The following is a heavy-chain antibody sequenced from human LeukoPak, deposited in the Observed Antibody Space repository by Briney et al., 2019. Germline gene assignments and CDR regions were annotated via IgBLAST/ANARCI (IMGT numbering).Heavy chain of an antibody. D-gene: IGHD3-3*01. CDR2: IYYSGST. CDR1: GGSISSGGYY. Sequence: SETLSLTCTVSGGSISSGGYYWSWIRQHPGKGLEWIGYIYYSGSTYYNPSLKSRVTISVDTSKNQFSLKLSSVTAADTAVYYCARGRGDVTIFNWFDPWGQGTLVTVSS. V-gene: IGHV4-31*03. CDR3: ARGRGDVTIFNWFDP. J-gene: IGHJ5*02.